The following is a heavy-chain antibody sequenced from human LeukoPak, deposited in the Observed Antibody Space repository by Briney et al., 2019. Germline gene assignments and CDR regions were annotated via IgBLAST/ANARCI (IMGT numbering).Heavy chain of an antibody. D-gene: IGHD3-10*01. CDR3: AADYGSGSYYNVGEFDP. CDR2: INPNSGGT. Sequence: ASVKVSCKASGYTFTGYYMHWVRQAPGQGLEWMGWINPNSGGTNYAQKFQGRVTMTRDTSISTAYMELSRLRSDDTAVYYCAADYGSGSYYNVGEFDPWGQGTLVTVSS. V-gene: IGHV1-2*02. J-gene: IGHJ5*02. CDR1: GYTFTGYY.